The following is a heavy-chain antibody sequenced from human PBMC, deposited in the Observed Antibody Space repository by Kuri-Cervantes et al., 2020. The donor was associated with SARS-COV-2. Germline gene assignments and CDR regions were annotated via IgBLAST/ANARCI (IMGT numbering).Heavy chain of an antibody. CDR1: GFLFSASA. J-gene: IGHJ4*02. CDR2: VRGKANNYAT. D-gene: IGHD3-3*01. Sequence: GESLKISCEVSGFLFSASAIHWVRQASGKGLEWVGRVRGKANNYATAYAASVKGRFTISRDDSKNTLYLQMNSLKTEDTAVYYCTTDRITIFGVVIYDYFDYWGQGTLVTVSS. V-gene: IGHV3-73*01. CDR3: TTDRITIFGVVIYDYFDY.